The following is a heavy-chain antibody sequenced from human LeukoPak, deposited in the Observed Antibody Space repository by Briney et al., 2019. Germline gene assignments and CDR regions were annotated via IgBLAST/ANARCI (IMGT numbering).Heavy chain of an antibody. Sequence: GGSLRLSCAASGFTFSSYAMSWVRQAPGKGQEWVSAISGSGGSTYYADSVKGRFTISRDNSKNTLYQQMNSLRAEDTALYYCAKPEQDDAFDIWGQGTMVTFSS. CDR1: GFTFSSYA. J-gene: IGHJ3*02. CDR3: AKPEQDDAFDI. D-gene: IGHD1/OR15-1a*01. V-gene: IGHV3-23*01. CDR2: ISGSGGST.